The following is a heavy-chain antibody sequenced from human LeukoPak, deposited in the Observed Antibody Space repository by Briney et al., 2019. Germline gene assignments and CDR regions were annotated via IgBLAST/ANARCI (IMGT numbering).Heavy chain of an antibody. CDR3: AKDLRGATVTTKGDY. V-gene: IGHV3-23*01. D-gene: IGHD4-17*01. J-gene: IGHJ4*02. CDR1: GFTFSSYA. Sequence: GGSLRLSCAASGFTFSSYALSWVRQAPGKGLEWVSAISASGGNTYYADSVKGRFTISRDSSKNTLYLQMNSLRAEDTAIYYCAKDLRGATVTTKGDYWGQGTLVTVSS. CDR2: ISASGGNT.